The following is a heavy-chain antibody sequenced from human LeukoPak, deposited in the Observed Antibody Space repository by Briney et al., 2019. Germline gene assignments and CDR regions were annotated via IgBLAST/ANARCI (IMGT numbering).Heavy chain of an antibody. Sequence: SETLSLTCAVSGASVSSDGFWWNWVRQPPGKGLEWIGQIGYSGTTNYKPSLKSRLTISTDASKNHFSLRLTSVTPADTAVYYCARIGGVFHHWGQGTLVTVSS. CDR2: IGYSGTT. J-gene: IGHJ1*01. D-gene: IGHD3-10*01. CDR1: GASVSSDGFW. CDR3: ARIGGVFHH. V-gene: IGHV4-61*03.